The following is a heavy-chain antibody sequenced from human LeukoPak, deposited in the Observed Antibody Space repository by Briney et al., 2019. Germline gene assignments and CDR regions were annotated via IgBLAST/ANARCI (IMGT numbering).Heavy chain of an antibody. CDR3: VRGHLVGGWFKYDAFDI. D-gene: IGHD6-19*01. J-gene: IGHJ3*02. Sequence: SETLSLTCTVSGDSISSYYWSWIRQPPGKGLEWIGYIYHSGSTNYNPSLKSRVTISLDTSKKHFSLKLSSVTAADTAVYYCVRGHLVGGWFKYDAFDIWGQGTMVSVSS. CDR1: GDSISSYY. CDR2: IYHSGST. V-gene: IGHV4-59*01.